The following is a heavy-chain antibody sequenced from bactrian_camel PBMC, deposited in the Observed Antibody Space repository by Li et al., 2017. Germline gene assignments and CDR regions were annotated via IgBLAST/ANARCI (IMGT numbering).Heavy chain of an antibody. CDR2: TDSERRT. Sequence: VQLVESGGGSVQAGGSLRLSCTVSGYSASSYCLGWFRQAPGKEREGVASTDSERRTLHADSVKGRFTISKDNARNTLYLQLTSLKTEDTAMYYCATQRSWSTGAYAANYWGQGTQVTVS. CDR1: GYSASSYC. J-gene: IGHJ4*01. CDR3: ATQRSWSTGAYAANY. V-gene: IGHV3S1*01. D-gene: IGHD6*01.